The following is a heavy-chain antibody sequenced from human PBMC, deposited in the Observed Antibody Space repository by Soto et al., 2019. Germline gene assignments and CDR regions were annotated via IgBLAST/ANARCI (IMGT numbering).Heavy chain of an antibody. CDR2: INAGNGNT. Sequence: ASVKVSCKASGYTFNKYAMQWVRQAPGQRLEWMGWINAGNGNTKYSQKFQGRVTITRDTSASTAYMELSSLRSEDTTVYYCARDHAYGIPDHWGQGTLVTVSS. J-gene: IGHJ4*02. V-gene: IGHV1-3*01. CDR1: GYTFNKYA. D-gene: IGHD2-21*01. CDR3: ARDHAYGIPDH.